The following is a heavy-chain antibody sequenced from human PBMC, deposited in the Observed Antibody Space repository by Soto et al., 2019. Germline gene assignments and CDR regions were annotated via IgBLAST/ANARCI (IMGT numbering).Heavy chain of an antibody. J-gene: IGHJ4*02. CDR2: INHSGST. D-gene: IGHD3-3*01. CDR1: GGSFSGYC. CDR3: ARGNYTPLTYFDY. Sequence: LEILSLTCAVYGGSFSGYCWSWIRQPPGKGLEWIGEINHSGSTNYNPSLKSRVTISVDTSKNQFSLKLSSVTAADTAVYYCARGNYTPLTYFDYWGQGTLVTVSS. V-gene: IGHV4-34*01.